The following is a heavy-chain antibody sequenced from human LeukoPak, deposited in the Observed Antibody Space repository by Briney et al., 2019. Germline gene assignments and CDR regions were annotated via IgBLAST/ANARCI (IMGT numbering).Heavy chain of an antibody. CDR3: ARHARPYTGGSGTDFDY. D-gene: IGHD2-15*01. CDR1: GGSFSGAY. CDR2: INHSGST. V-gene: IGHV4-34*01. Sequence: PSETLSLTCAVYGGSFSGAYWSWIRQAPGKGLEWIGEINHSGSTNYNPSLKSRVTMSLDTSKKQVSLKLNSVTAADTAVYYCARHARPYTGGSGTDFDYWGQGTLVTVSS. J-gene: IGHJ4*02.